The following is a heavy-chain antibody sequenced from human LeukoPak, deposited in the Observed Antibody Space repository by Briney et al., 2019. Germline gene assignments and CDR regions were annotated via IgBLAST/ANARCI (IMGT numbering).Heavy chain of an antibody. Sequence: PGGSLRLSCAASGFTFSSYSMNWVRQAPGKGLEWVSSISSSSSYIYYADSVKGRFTISRDNAKNSLYLQMNSLRAEDTAVYYCARGGYHYDSSGDHGYWGQGTLVTVSS. D-gene: IGHD3-22*01. CDR2: ISSSSSYI. J-gene: IGHJ4*02. CDR1: GFTFSSYS. V-gene: IGHV3-21*01. CDR3: ARGGYHYDSSGDHGY.